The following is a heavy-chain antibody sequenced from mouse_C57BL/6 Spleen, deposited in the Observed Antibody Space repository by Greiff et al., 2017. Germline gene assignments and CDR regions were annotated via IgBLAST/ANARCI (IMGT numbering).Heavy chain of an antibody. D-gene: IGHD2-2*01. CDR2: IHPSDSDT. CDR3: AILYYGYDYAMDY. Sequence: VKQRPGQGLEWIGRIHPSDSDTNYNQKFKGKATLTVDKSSSTAYMQLSSLTSEDSAVYYCAILYYGYDYAMDYWGQGTSVTVSS. J-gene: IGHJ4*01. V-gene: IGHV1-74*01.